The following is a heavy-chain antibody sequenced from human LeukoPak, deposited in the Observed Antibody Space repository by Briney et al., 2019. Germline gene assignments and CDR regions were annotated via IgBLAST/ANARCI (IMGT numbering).Heavy chain of an antibody. Sequence: RGGSLRLSCAASGVTFSSDWMHWVRQAPEEGLVWGSRINSDGSSTSYADPVKGRFTISRENAKNTLDLQMNNLRAEDTAVYCCSSGNSHAFDFWGQGTMVTVSS. D-gene: IGHD4-23*01. CDR2: INSDGSST. J-gene: IGHJ3*01. V-gene: IGHV3-74*01. CDR3: SSGNSHAFDF. CDR1: GVTFSSDW.